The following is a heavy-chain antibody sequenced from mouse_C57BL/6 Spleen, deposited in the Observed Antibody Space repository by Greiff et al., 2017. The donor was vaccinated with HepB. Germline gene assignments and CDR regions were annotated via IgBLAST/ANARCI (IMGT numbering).Heavy chain of an antibody. V-gene: IGHV1-26*01. CDR1: GYTFTDYY. CDR2: INPNNGGT. Sequence: VQLQQSGPELVKPGASVKISCKASGYTFTDYYMNWVKQSHGKSLEWIGDINPNNGGTSYNQKFKGKATLTVDKSSSTAYMELRSLTSEDSAVYYCARYYDYAGYWYFDVWGTGTTVTVSS. D-gene: IGHD2-4*01. J-gene: IGHJ1*03. CDR3: ARYYDYAGYWYFDV.